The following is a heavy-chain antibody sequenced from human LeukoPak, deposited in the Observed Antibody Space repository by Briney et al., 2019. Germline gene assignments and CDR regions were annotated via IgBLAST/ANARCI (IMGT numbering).Heavy chain of an antibody. CDR2: IYSGGST. Sequence: PGGSLRLSCAASGFTVNSNYMSWVRQAPGKGLEWVSVIYSGGSTYYADSVKGRFTISRDNSKNTLYLQMNSLRAEDTAVYYCARAPATPYDSSGYYYYYYGMDVWGQGTTVTVSS. CDR3: ARAPATPYDSSGYYYYYYGMDV. CDR1: GFTVNSNY. J-gene: IGHJ6*02. D-gene: IGHD3-22*01. V-gene: IGHV3-53*01.